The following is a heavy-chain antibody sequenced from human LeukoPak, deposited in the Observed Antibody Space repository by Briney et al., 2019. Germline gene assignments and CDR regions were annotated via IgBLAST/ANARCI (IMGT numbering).Heavy chain of an antibody. CDR2: IIPIFGTA. CDR1: GGTFSSYA. J-gene: IGHJ4*02. CDR3: AKEVVEWELLRYFDY. Sequence: ASVKVSCKASGGTFSSYAISWVRQAPGQGLEWMGGIIPIFGTANYAQKFQGRVTITADESTSTAYMELSSLRSEDTAVYYCAKEVVEWELLRYFDYWGQGTLVTVSS. D-gene: IGHD1-26*01. V-gene: IGHV1-69*13.